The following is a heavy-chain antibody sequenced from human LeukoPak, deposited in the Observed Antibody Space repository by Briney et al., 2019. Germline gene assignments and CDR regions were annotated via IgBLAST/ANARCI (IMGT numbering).Heavy chain of an antibody. J-gene: IGHJ4*02. V-gene: IGHV3-23*01. CDR2: MSGSGGST. CDR1: GFTFSNYA. Sequence: GGSLRLSCAASGFTFSNYAMSWVRQAPGKGLEWVSTMSGSGGSTYYADSVKGRFTISRDNSKNTLYLQMNSLRAEDTALYYCAKDWGSISAAGYYFDYCGQGTLVTVSS. CDR3: AKDWGSISAAGYYFDY. D-gene: IGHD6-13*01.